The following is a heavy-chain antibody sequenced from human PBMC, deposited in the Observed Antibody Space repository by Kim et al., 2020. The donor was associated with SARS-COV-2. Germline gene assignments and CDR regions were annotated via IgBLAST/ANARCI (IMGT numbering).Heavy chain of an antibody. J-gene: IGHJ6*02. V-gene: IGHV6-1*01. CDR3: VRQATRAYYNDGMDV. CDR1: GDSVSSNSAT. D-gene: IGHD2-2*01. Sequence: SQTLSLTCAISGDSVSSNSATWNWIRQSPSRGLEWLGRTYYRSKWSYDYAVSVKSQITINPDTSKNQFSLQLNSVTPEDTAVYYCVRQATRAYYNDGMDVWGQGTTVPVSS. CDR2: TYYRSKWSY.